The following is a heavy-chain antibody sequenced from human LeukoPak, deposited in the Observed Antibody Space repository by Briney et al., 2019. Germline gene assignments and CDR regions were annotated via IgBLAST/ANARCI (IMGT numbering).Heavy chain of an antibody. CDR1: GFTFNSYA. CDR2: ISYDGSNK. J-gene: IGHJ4*02. Sequence: GRSLRLSCAASGFTFNSYAMHWVRQAPGKGLEWVAVISYDGSNKYYADSVKGRFTISRDNSKNTLYLQMNSLRAEDTAVYYCARDSWSDPNPGYWGQGTLVTVSS. V-gene: IGHV3-30-3*01. CDR3: ARDSWSDPNPGY. D-gene: IGHD3-10*01.